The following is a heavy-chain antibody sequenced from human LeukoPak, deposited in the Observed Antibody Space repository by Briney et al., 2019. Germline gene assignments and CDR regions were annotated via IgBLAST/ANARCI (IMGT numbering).Heavy chain of an antibody. V-gene: IGHV3-7*01. J-gene: IGHJ4*02. CDR2: IKADGGEK. D-gene: IGHD6-6*01. Sequence: GGSLRLSCAASGFTFSSYEMNWFRQTPGKGLEWVAKIKADGGEKDHVASVKGRFTISRDNAKNSLYLQMNSLRVEDTAVYYCARGGAARPDGWGQGTLVTV. CDR3: ARGGAARPDG. CDR1: GFTFSSYE.